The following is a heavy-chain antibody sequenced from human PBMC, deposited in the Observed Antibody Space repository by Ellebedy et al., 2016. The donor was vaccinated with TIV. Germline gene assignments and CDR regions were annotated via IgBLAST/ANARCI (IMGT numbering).Heavy chain of an antibody. V-gene: IGHV3-21*01. J-gene: IGHJ6*02. Sequence: GESLKISCAASGFTFSSYSMNWVRQAPGKGLEWVSSISSSSSYIYYADSVKGRFTISRDNAKNSLYLQMNSLRAEDTAVYYCARDLEVPAAPSDYGMDVWGQGTTVTVSS. CDR1: GFTFSSYS. D-gene: IGHD2-2*01. CDR2: ISSSSSYI. CDR3: ARDLEVPAAPSDYGMDV.